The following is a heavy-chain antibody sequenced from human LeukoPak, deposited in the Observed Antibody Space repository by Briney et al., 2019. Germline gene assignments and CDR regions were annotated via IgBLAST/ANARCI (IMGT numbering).Heavy chain of an antibody. Sequence: ASVKVSCKASGGTFSSYAISWVRQAPGQGLEWMGIINPSGGSTSYAQKFQGRVTMTRDTSTSTVYMELSSLRSEDTAVYYCARFNIVVVPAAPRSYNWFDPWGQGTLVTVSS. D-gene: IGHD2-2*01. V-gene: IGHV1-46*01. J-gene: IGHJ5*02. CDR1: GGTFSSYA. CDR2: INPSGGST. CDR3: ARFNIVVVPAAPRSYNWFDP.